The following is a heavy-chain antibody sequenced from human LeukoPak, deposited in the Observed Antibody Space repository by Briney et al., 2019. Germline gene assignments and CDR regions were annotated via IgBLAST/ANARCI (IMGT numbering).Heavy chain of an antibody. Sequence: EASVKVSCKASGYTFTSYYMHWVRQAPGQGLERMGIINPSGGSTSYAQKFQGRVTLTRDTSTSTVYMELSSLRSEDTAVYYCARTRMIVPYYFDYWGQGTLVTVSS. J-gene: IGHJ4*02. CDR2: INPSGGST. CDR3: ARTRMIVPYYFDY. CDR1: GYTFTSYY. V-gene: IGHV1-46*01. D-gene: IGHD3-22*01.